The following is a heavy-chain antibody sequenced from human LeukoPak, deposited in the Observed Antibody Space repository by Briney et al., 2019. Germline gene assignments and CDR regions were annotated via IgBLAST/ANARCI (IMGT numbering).Heavy chain of an antibody. CDR2: IWYDGSNK. CDR1: GFTFSSYG. CDR3: AKDPLPYSSGWQYFQH. D-gene: IGHD6-19*01. Sequence: GGSLILSCAASGFTFSSYGMHWVRQAPGKGLEWVAVIWYDGSNKYYADSVKGRFTISRDNSKNTLYLQMNSLRAEDTAVYYCAKDPLPYSSGWQYFQHWGQGTLVTVSS. J-gene: IGHJ1*01. V-gene: IGHV3-30*02.